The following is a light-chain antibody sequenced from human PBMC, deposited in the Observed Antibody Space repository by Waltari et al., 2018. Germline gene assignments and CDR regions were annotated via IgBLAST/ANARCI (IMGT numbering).Light chain of an antibody. CDR1: QSISIW. V-gene: IGKV1-5*03. CDR3: QQYYTYPLT. CDR2: PAS. J-gene: IGKJ4*01. Sequence: DIQMTQSPSTLSASVGDRVTITCRASQSISIWLAWYQQRPGKAPKHLIYPASTLESDVPTRFSGTGYGTEFTLTISSLQPDDFATYYCQQYYTYPLTFGGGTKVEIK.